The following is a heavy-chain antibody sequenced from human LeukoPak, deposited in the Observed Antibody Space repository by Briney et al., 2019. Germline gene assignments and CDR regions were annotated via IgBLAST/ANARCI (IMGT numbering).Heavy chain of an antibody. CDR1: GFTFSSYG. CDR3: AKGSGSYLRPIDY. J-gene: IGHJ4*02. CDR2: ISYDGSNK. V-gene: IGHV3-30*18. D-gene: IGHD1-26*01. Sequence: PGRSLRLSCAASGFTFSSYGMHWVRQAPGKGLEWVAVISYDGSNKYYADSVKGRFTISRDNSKNTLYLQMNSLRAEDTAVYYCAKGSGSYLRPIDYWGQGTLVTVSS.